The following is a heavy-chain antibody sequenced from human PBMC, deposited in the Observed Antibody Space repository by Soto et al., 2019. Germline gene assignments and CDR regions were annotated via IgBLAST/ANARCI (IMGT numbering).Heavy chain of an antibody. J-gene: IGHJ4*02. Sequence: QVQLVESGGGVVQPGRSLRLSCAASGFTFSSYGMHWVRQAPGKGLEWVAVIWYDGSNKYYADSVKGRFTISRDNSKNTLYLQMNSLRAEDTSVYYCARDGHPGGAAPALGLDYWGQGTLVTVSS. V-gene: IGHV3-33*01. CDR1: GFTFSSYG. CDR3: ARDGHPGGAAPALGLDY. CDR2: IWYDGSNK. D-gene: IGHD6-6*01.